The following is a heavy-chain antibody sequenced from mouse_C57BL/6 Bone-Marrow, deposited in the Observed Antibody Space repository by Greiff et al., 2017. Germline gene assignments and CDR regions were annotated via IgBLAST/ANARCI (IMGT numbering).Heavy chain of an antibody. CDR2: ISNGGGST. Sequence: EVKVVESGGGLVQPGGSLKLSCAASGFTFSDYYMYWVRQTPEKRLEWVAYISNGGGSTYYPDTVKGRFTISRDNAKNTLYLQMSRLKSEDTAMYYCARRGYGSSYVDWYFDVWGTGTTVTVSS. CDR3: ARRGYGSSYVDWYFDV. CDR1: GFTFSDYY. D-gene: IGHD1-1*01. J-gene: IGHJ1*03. V-gene: IGHV5-12*01.